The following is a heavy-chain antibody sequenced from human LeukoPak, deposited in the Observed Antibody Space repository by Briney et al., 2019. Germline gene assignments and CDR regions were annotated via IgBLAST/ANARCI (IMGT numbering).Heavy chain of an antibody. Sequence: ASVKVSCKASGYTFTSYGISWVRQAPGQGLEWMGWISAYNGNTNYAQKLQGRVTMTTDTSTSTAYMELRSLRSDDTAVYYCARKACSSTSCYVFDYWGQGTLVTVSS. J-gene: IGHJ4*02. CDR1: GYTFTSYG. V-gene: IGHV1-18*01. CDR2: ISAYNGNT. D-gene: IGHD2-2*01. CDR3: ARKACSSTSCYVFDY.